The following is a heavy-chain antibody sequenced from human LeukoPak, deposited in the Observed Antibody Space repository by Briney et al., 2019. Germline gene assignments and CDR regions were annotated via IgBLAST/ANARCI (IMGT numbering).Heavy chain of an antibody. CDR2: IYYSGST. D-gene: IGHD6-19*01. CDR3: VRQRGSGWYPGDFDY. J-gene: IGHJ4*02. Sequence: PSETLFLTCTVSGGSISSSSYYWGWIRQPPGKGLEWIGSIYYSGSTYYNPSLKSRVTISVDTSKNQFSLKLSSVTAADTAVYYCVRQRGSGWYPGDFDYWGEGTLVTVSS. CDR1: GGSISSSSYY. V-gene: IGHV4-39*01.